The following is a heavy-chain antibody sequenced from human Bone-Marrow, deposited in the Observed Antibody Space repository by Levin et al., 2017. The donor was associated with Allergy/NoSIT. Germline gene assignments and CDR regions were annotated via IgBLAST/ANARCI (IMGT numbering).Heavy chain of an antibody. V-gene: IGHV4-39*01. CDR2: IYSRGNT. CDR1: GASISSSSYY. CDR3: ARQLYYPLDY. J-gene: IGHJ4*02. Sequence: SETLSLTCTVSGASISSSSYYWGWIRQPPGTGLEWIGTIYSRGNTYYNPSLKSRVTISVDTSNNQISLRLNSVTASDTAVYYCARQLYYPLDYWGQGPRVTVSS. D-gene: IGHD3-16*02.